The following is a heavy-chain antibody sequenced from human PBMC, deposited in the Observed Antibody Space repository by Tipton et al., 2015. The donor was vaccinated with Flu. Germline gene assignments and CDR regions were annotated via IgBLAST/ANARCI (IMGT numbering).Heavy chain of an antibody. CDR3: AREGYYYDSSGPIRY. CDR2: ISSSGSTI. Sequence: SLRLSCAASGFTFSSYEMNWVRQAPGKGLEWVSYISSSGSTIYYADSVKGRFTISRDNAKNSLYLQMNSLRAEDTAVYYCAREGYYYDSSGPIRYWGQGTLVTVSS. D-gene: IGHD3-22*01. V-gene: IGHV3-48*03. CDR1: GFTFSSYE. J-gene: IGHJ4*02.